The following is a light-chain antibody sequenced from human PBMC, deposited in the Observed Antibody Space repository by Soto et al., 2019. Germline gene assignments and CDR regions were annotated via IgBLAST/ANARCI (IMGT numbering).Light chain of an antibody. J-gene: IGKJ1*01. CDR2: GAS. CDR3: QQYDGWPRT. V-gene: IGKV3-15*01. Sequence: EIVMTQSPATLSVSPGERATLSCRASESVAGHLAWYQQKPGQAPRLLIHGASIRATGIPVRFSGSGSGTEFTLTISSLQSEDFAVYYCQQYDGWPRTFGQGTKVDI. CDR1: ESVAGH.